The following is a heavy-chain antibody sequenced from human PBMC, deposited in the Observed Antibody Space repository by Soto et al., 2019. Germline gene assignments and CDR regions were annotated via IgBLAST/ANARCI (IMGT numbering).Heavy chain of an antibody. CDR3: ARAVPTLPTRLHPLLRDAFDI. V-gene: IGHV4-31*03. J-gene: IGHJ3*02. CDR1: GGSISSGGYY. CDR2: ISYSGST. D-gene: IGHD4-4*01. Sequence: QVQLQESGPGLVKPSQTLSLTCTVSGGSISSGGYYWSWIRQHPGKGLEWIGYISYSGSTYYNPALKSRVTISVDTSTNQFSLKLSSVTAADTAVYYCARAVPTLPTRLHPLLRDAFDIWGQGTMVTVSS.